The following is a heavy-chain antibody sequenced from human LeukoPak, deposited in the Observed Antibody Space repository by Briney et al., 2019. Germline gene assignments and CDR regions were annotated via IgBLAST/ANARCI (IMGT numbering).Heavy chain of an antibody. V-gene: IGHV3-30*18. Sequence: GGSLRLSCAASGFTFSSYGMHWVRQAPSKGLEWVAVISYSGNDKYYADSVKGRFTISRDNSKNTLYLQMNSLRAEDTAVYYCAKDGDIAAAGYYFDYWGQGTLATVSS. J-gene: IGHJ4*02. D-gene: IGHD6-13*01. CDR3: AKDGDIAAAGYYFDY. CDR1: GFTFSSYG. CDR2: ISYSGNDK.